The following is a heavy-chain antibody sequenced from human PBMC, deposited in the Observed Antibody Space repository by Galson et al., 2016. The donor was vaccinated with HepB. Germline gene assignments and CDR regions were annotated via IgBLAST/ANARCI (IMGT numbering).Heavy chain of an antibody. CDR1: GFSLSTTAVG. Sequence: PALVKPTQTLTLTCTFSGFSLSTTAVGVGWIRQPPGEALEWLALIYWDDDKRYSPSLKSRLTITKDTSNNQVVLTVTNVDPADTATYYCAHYTLTIFDYWGQGALVTVSS. CDR3: AHYTLTIFDY. J-gene: IGHJ4*02. CDR2: IYWDDDK. V-gene: IGHV2-5*02. D-gene: IGHD2-2*01.